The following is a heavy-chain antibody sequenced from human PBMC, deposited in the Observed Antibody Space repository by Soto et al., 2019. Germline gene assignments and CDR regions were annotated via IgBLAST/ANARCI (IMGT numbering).Heavy chain of an antibody. D-gene: IGHD3-10*01. Sequence: EVHLSESGGVLVQPGGSLRLSCAASGFTFSNFAMSWVRQAPGKGLEWVSAISGSGTDTYYADSVKGRFTISRDNSKSTLFLQMGSLRVEDTAVYYCTKWPYVGSGSSAGRGIEYWGQGSLVTFSS. CDR1: GFTFSNFA. V-gene: IGHV3-23*01. CDR3: TKWPYVGSGSSAGRGIEY. CDR2: ISGSGTDT. J-gene: IGHJ4*02.